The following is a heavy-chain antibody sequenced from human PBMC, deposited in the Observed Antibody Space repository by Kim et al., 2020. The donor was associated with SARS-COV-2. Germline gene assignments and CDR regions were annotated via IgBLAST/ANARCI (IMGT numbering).Heavy chain of an antibody. V-gene: IGHV7-4-1*02. Sequence: ASVKVSCKASGYTFTSYAMNWVRQAPGQGLEWMGWINTNTGNPTYAQGFTGRFVFSLDTSVSTAYLQISSLKAEDTAVYYCARAPGTTIFGVVITPPHSVDVWGKGTTVTVSS. D-gene: IGHD3-3*01. CDR3: ARAPGTTIFGVVITPPHSVDV. CDR2: INTNTGNP. CDR1: GYTFTSYA. J-gene: IGHJ6*04.